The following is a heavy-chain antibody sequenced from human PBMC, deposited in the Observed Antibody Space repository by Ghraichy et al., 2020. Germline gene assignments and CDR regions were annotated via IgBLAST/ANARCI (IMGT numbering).Heavy chain of an antibody. Sequence: SETLSLTCTVSGGSISSYYWSWIRQPPGKGLELIGYIYYSGSTNYNPSLKSRVTISVDTSKNQFSLKLSSVTAADTAVYYCARDLNFRGWYRFFDYWGQGTLVTVSS. CDR3: ARDLNFRGWYRFFDY. J-gene: IGHJ4*02. D-gene: IGHD6-19*01. V-gene: IGHV4-59*01. CDR1: GGSISSYY. CDR2: IYYSGST.